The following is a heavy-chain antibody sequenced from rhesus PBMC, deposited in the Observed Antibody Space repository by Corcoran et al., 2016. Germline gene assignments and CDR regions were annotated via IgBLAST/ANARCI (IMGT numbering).Heavy chain of an antibody. Sequence: QVTLKESGPALVKPTQTLTLTCTFSGFSLTTSGMGVGWIRQLPGKALEWLALIYWDDDKRYSTSLKSRHTISTDTSRNQVVLTMTNMDPVDTATYYCARGGYFDYWGQGVLVTVSS. CDR2: IYWDDDK. J-gene: IGHJ4*01. CDR3: ARGGYFDY. CDR1: GFSLTTSGMG. V-gene: IGHV2-174*01.